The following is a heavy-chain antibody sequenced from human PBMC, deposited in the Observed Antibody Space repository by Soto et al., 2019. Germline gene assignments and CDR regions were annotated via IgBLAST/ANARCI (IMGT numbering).Heavy chain of an antibody. CDR3: ARRGLSPEYSSSLDYYYYYMDV. J-gene: IGHJ6*03. V-gene: IGHV5-51*01. D-gene: IGHD6-6*01. CDR2: IYPGDSDT. Sequence: RGESLKISCKGSGYSFTSYWIGWVRQMPGKGLEWMGIIYPGDSDTRYSPSFQGQVTISADKSISTAYLQWSSLKASDTAMYYCARRGLSPEYSSSLDYYYYYMDVWGKGTTVTVSS. CDR1: GYSFTSYW.